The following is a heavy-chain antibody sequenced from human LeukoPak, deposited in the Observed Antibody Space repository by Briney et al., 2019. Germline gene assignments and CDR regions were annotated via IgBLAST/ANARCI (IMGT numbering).Heavy chain of an antibody. CDR1: GGSFSGYY. CDR2: INHSGST. V-gene: IGHV4-34*01. D-gene: IGHD3-9*01. J-gene: IGHJ4*02. CDR3: ARGPAYYDILTGYAGRRQRGYFDY. Sequence: SETLSLTCAVHGGSFSGYYWSWNRQPPGKGLEWIGEINHSGSTNYNPSLKSRVTISVDTSKNQFSLKLSSVTAADTAVYYCARGPAYYDILTGYAGRRQRGYFDYWGQGTLVTVSS.